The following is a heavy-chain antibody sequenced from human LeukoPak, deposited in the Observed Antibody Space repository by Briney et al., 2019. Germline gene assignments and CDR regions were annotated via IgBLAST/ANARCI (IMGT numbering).Heavy chain of an antibody. Sequence: GGSLRLSCAASDFTFSTYGMSWVRQAPGKGLEWVGRIKHKRDGGTTDYAAPVEGRFTISRDDSKNMLYLEMNSLKIEDTAVYYCTTVTMVRDYDYWGQGTLVTVSS. CDR3: TTVTMVRDYDY. D-gene: IGHD3-10*01. CDR2: IKHKRDGGTT. J-gene: IGHJ4*02. CDR1: DFTFSTYG. V-gene: IGHV3-15*01.